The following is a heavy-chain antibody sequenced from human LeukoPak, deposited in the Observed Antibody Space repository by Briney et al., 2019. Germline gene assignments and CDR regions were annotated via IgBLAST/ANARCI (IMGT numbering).Heavy chain of an antibody. CDR2: ISYYGSNK. D-gene: IGHD5-18*01. V-gene: IGHV3-30*04. Sequence: QTGRSLRLSCAASGFTFSSYAMHWVRQAPAKGLEWVAVISYYGSNKYYADSVKGRFTISRDNSKNTLYLQMNSLRAEDTAVYYCARASGYSYGPRGNYFDYWGQGTLVTVSS. J-gene: IGHJ4*02. CDR1: GFTFSSYA. CDR3: ARASGYSYGPRGNYFDY.